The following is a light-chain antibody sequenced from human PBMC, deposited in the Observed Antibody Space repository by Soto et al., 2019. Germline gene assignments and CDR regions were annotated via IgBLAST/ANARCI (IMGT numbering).Light chain of an antibody. Sequence: DIQMTQSPSTLSGSVGDRVTITCRASQTISSWLAWYQQKPGKAPKLLIYKASTLKSGVPSRFSGSGSGTEFTLTISSLQHADFATYYCQHYNSYSEAFGQGTKVELK. CDR3: QHYNSYSEA. V-gene: IGKV1-5*03. J-gene: IGKJ1*01. CDR2: KAS. CDR1: QTISSW.